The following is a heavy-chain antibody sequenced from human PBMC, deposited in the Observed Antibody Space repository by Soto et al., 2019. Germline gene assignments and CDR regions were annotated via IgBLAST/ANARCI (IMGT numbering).Heavy chain of an antibody. CDR2: ISTSGSTT. CDR3: ARDLPPFCSNGICFADY. Sequence: GGSLRLSCAASRFTFANYAMSWVRQAPGEGLAWVSAISTSGSTTYYADAVKGRFTISRDNSKSTLYLQMNSLRADDTAVYYCARDLPPFCSNGICFADYWGQGTLVTVSS. V-gene: IGHV3-23*01. CDR1: RFTFANYA. D-gene: IGHD2-8*01. J-gene: IGHJ4*02.